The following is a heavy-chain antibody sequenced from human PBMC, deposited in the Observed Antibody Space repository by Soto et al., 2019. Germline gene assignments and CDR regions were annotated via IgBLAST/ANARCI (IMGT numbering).Heavy chain of an antibody. Sequence: SVKVSCKASGGTFSSYAISWVRQAPGQGLEWMGGIIPIFGTANYAHKFQGRVTITADESTSTAYMELSSLRSEDTAVYYCATEMATTRRYYYYGMDVWGQGTTVTVSS. D-gene: IGHD5-12*01. CDR2: IIPIFGTA. CDR3: ATEMATTRRYYYYGMDV. V-gene: IGHV1-69*13. CDR1: GGTFSSYA. J-gene: IGHJ6*02.